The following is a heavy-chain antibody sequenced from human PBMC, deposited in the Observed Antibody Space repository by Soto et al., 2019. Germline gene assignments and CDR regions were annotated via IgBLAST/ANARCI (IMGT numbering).Heavy chain of an antibody. Sequence: PSETLSLTCTVSGASISSGVYYWTWIRQPPGKRLEWIGYVYYSGTTNYNPSLKSRVTISVDLSKNQFSLRLSSVTTADTALYYCARTTAVPNSLRSRYFFDYWGQGTLVTVSS. D-gene: IGHD4-17*01. V-gene: IGHV4-61*08. CDR3: ARTTAVPNSLRSRYFFDY. CDR2: VYYSGTT. J-gene: IGHJ4*02. CDR1: GASISSGVYY.